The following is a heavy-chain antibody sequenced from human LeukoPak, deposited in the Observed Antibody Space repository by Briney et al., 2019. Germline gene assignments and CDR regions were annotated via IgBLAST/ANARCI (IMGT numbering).Heavy chain of an antibody. V-gene: IGHV4-39*01. Sequence: SETLSLTCTVSGGSISSSSYYWGWIRRPPGKGLEWIGSIYYSGRTYYNPSLKSRVTISVDTSKNQFSLKLSSVTAADTAMYYCARRLARPGYFDCWGQGTLVTVSS. J-gene: IGHJ4*02. CDR3: ARRLARPGYFDC. CDR2: IYYSGRT. CDR1: GGSISSSSYY. D-gene: IGHD3-9*01.